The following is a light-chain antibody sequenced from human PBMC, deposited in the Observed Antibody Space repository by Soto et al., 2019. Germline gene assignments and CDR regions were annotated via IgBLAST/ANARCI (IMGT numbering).Light chain of an antibody. CDR3: LQANSFPIT. CDR1: LGISIW. J-gene: IGKJ5*01. CDR2: AGS. V-gene: IGKV1D-12*01. Sequence: DIQMTQSPSSVSASVGDRVTITCRESLGISIWLAWYQQKPGKAPKLLIYAGSSLQSGVSSRFSGSGGGTDFTLTISNLQPEDFATYYCLQANSFPITFGQGTRLEIK.